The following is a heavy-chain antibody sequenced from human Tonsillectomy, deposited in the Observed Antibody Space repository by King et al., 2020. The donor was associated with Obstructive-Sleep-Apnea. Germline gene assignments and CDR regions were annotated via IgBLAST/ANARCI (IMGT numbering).Heavy chain of an antibody. CDR1: GFTFSSYG. V-gene: IGHV3-33*01. D-gene: IGHD5-12*01. J-gene: IGHJ3*02. Sequence: VQLVESGGGVVQPGRSLRLSCAASGFTFSSYGMHWVRQAPGKGLEGVAVIWYDGSNKYYADSVKGRFTISRDNSKNTLYLQMNSLRAEDTAVYYCARESISVIVAVAFDIWGQGTMVTVSS. CDR2: IWYDGSNK. CDR3: ARESISVIVAVAFDI.